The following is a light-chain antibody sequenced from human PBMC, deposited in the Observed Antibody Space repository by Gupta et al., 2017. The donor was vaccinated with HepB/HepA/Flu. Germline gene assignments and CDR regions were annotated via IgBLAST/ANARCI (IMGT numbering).Light chain of an antibody. CDR2: GAS. V-gene: IGKV3-20*01. CDR3: QQYGSSWA. Sequence: EIVLTQSPGTLSLSPGERATLSCRASQSVSSSYLAWYQRKPGQAPRLLIYGASGRATGIPDRFSGGGSGTGFARTISRLEPEDFAVYYCQQYGSSWAFGQGTKVEI. J-gene: IGKJ1*01. CDR1: QSVSSSY.